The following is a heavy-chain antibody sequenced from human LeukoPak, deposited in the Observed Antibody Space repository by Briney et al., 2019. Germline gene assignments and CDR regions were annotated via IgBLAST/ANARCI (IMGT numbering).Heavy chain of an antibody. CDR1: GFTFSSYA. Sequence: GGSLRLSCAASGFTFSSYAMGWVRQAPGKGLEWVSALSGSGGSTYYADSVKGRFTISRDNSKNTLYLQMNSLRAEDTAVYYCAKVGYGSGTFDYWGQGTLVTVSS. D-gene: IGHD3-10*01. CDR2: LSGSGGST. J-gene: IGHJ4*02. V-gene: IGHV3-23*01. CDR3: AKVGYGSGTFDY.